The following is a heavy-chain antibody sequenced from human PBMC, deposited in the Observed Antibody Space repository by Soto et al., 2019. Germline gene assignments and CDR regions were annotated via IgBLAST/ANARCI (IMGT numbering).Heavy chain of an antibody. D-gene: IGHD6-19*01. Sequence: GAAVKVSCKASGFTFTSSAMQWVRQARGQRLEWIGWIVVGSGNTNYAQKFQERVTITRDMSTSTAYMELSSLRSEDTAVYYCAAGFMGGRWLTPYYFDYWGQGTLVTVSS. CDR2: IVVGSGNT. CDR3: AAGFMGGRWLTPYYFDY. CDR1: GFTFTSSA. J-gene: IGHJ4*02. V-gene: IGHV1-58*02.